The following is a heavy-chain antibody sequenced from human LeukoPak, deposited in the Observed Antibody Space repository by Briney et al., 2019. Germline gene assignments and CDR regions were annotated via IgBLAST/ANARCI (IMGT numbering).Heavy chain of an antibody. J-gene: IGHJ5*02. Sequence: SETLSLTCAVYGGSFSGYYWSWIRQPPGKGLEWIGEINDSGSTNYNPSLKSRVTISVDTSKNQFSLKLSSVTAAGTAVYYCARAHSDYYDSSGYYSLRFDPWGQGTLVTVSS. CDR2: INDSGST. V-gene: IGHV4-34*01. CDR3: ARAHSDYYDSSGYYSLRFDP. D-gene: IGHD3-22*01. CDR1: GGSFSGYY.